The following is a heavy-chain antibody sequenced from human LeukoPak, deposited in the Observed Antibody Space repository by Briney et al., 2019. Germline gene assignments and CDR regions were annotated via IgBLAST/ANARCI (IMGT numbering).Heavy chain of an antibody. D-gene: IGHD3-22*01. J-gene: IGHJ4*02. Sequence: GGSLRLSCAASGFTFSSYAMSWARQAPGKGLEGVSAISGSGGSTYYADSVKGRLTISRDNSKNTLYLQMNSLRAEDTAVYYCAKDFHSSGYYFEFWTFDYWGQGTLVTVSS. CDR2: ISGSGGST. CDR1: GFTFSSYA. V-gene: IGHV3-23*01. CDR3: AKDFHSSGYYFEFWTFDY.